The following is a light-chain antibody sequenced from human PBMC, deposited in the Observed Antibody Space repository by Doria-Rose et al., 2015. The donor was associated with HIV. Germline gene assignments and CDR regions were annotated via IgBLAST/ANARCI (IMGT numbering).Light chain of an antibody. Sequence: EXVXTXSPXXLSXXPGERAXXSCRASXSFSNTYLAWYQQNPGQAPSLLIYDGSTRATGIPDRFSASGSGTDFTLTINRLEPEDFALYYCHQYGTSWTFGQGTKVEI. CDR3: HQYGTSWT. J-gene: IGKJ1*01. CDR1: XSFSNTY. V-gene: IGKV3-20*01. CDR2: DGS.